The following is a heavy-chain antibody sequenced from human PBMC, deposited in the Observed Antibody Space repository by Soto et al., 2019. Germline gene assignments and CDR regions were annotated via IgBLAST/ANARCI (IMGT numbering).Heavy chain of an antibody. CDR1: GFTLSNTG. D-gene: IGHD6-19*01. CDR2: ISHDGSNT. V-gene: IGHV3-30*18. J-gene: IGHJ5*02. CDR3: AKEWGSSGWFNWFDP. Sequence: QVQLVESGGGVVQPGRSLSLSCVASGFTLSNTGMHWVRQAPGKGLEWVAMISHDGSNTYYGDSVKGRFTISRDNSLNTLYLQMDSLRPEDTSVYYCAKEWGSSGWFNWFDPWGQGTLVTVSS.